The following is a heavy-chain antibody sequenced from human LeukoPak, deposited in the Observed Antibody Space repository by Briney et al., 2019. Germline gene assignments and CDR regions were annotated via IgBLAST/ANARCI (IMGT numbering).Heavy chain of an antibody. D-gene: IGHD4-17*01. J-gene: IGHJ4*02. CDR2: IYSGGST. CDR1: GFTFSSYG. V-gene: IGHV3-66*01. CDR3: ARASVTTFEFGY. Sequence: PGGSLRLSCAASGFTFSSYGMHWVRQAPGKGLEWVSVIYSGGSTYYADSVKGRFTISRDNSKNTLYLQMNSLRAEDTAVYYRARASVTTFEFGYWGQGTLVTVSS.